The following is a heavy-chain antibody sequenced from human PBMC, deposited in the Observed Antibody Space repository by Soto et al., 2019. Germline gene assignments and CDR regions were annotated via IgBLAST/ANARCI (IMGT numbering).Heavy chain of an antibody. V-gene: IGHV1-69*13. J-gene: IGHJ6*02. CDR2: IIPISGTT. CDR1: GGTFSTHA. D-gene: IGHD2-15*01. CDR3: ARGYCSGGNCYSGMDV. Sequence: ASVKVSCKASGGTFSTHAIIWVRQAPGHGLEWMGGIIPISGTTYYTQKFQGRVTITADEPTSTAFMELSSLKSEDTAVFYCARGYCSGGNCYSGMDVWGQGTMVTAP.